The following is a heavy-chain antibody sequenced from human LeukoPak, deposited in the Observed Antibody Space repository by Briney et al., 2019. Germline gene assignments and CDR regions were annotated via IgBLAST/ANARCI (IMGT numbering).Heavy chain of an antibody. CDR2: ISGSGGSI. J-gene: IGHJ4*02. Sequence: GGSLRLSCAASGFTFSSYAMSWVRQAPGKGLEWVSAISGSGGSIYYADSVKGRFTISRDNSKNTLYLQMNSLRAEDTAVYYCAKSGNYDFWSGYHSYYFDYWGQGTLVTVSS. CDR1: GFTFSSYA. CDR3: AKSGNYDFWSGYHSYYFDY. V-gene: IGHV3-23*01. D-gene: IGHD3-3*01.